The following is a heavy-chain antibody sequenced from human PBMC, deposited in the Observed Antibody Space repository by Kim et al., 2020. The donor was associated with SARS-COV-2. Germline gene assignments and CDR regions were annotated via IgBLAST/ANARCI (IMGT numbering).Heavy chain of an antibody. D-gene: IGHD3-3*01. CDR2: IYYSGST. J-gene: IGHJ4*02. Sequence: SETLSLTCTVSGGSISSYYWSWIRQPPGKGLEWIGYIYYSGSTNYNPSLKSRVTISVDTSKNQFSLKLSSVTAADTAVYYCARATDFGVNFDYWGQGTLV. CDR1: GGSISSYY. V-gene: IGHV4-59*13. CDR3: ARATDFGVNFDY.